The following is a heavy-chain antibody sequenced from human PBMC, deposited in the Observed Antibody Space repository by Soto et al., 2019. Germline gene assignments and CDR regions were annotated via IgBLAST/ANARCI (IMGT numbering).Heavy chain of an antibody. Sequence: SETLSLTCTVSGGSISSGDYYWSWIRQPPGKGLEWIGYIYYSGSTYYNPSLKSRVTISVDTSKNQFSLKLSSVTAADTAVYYCAREIRNQSGDSHHWYFDLWGRGTQVTVSS. J-gene: IGHJ2*01. D-gene: IGHD1-1*01. CDR1: GGSISSGDYY. CDR2: IYYSGST. CDR3: AREIRNQSGDSHHWYFDL. V-gene: IGHV4-30-4*01.